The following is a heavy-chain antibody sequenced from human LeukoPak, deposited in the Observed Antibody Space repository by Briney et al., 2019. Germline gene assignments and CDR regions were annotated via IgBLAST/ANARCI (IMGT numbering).Heavy chain of an antibody. Sequence: SETLSLTCAVYGGSFSGYYWSWIRQPPGKGLEWIGEINHSGSANYNPSLKSRVTISVDTSKNQFSLKLSSVTAADTAVYYCARRHVLFDYWGQGTLVTVPS. V-gene: IGHV4-34*01. CDR2: INHSGSA. CDR3: ARRHVLFDY. J-gene: IGHJ4*02. CDR1: GGSFSGYY.